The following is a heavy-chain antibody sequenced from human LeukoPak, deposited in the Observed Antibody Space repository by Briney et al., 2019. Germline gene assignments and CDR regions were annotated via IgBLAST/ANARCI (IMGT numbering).Heavy chain of an antibody. CDR2: IIPIFGTA. V-gene: IGHV1-69*13. D-gene: IGHD3-3*01. CDR3: ARSTYYDFWSGYYSPNPIDY. Sequence: SVKVSCKASGGTFSSYAISWVRQAPGQGLEWMGGIIPIFGTANYAQKFQGRVTITADESTSTAFMELSSLRSEDTAVYYCARSTYYDFWSGYYSPNPIDYWGQGTLVTVSS. CDR1: GGTFSSYA. J-gene: IGHJ4*02.